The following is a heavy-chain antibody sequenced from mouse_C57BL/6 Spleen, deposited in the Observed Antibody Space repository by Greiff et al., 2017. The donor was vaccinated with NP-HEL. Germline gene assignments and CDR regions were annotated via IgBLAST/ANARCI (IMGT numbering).Heavy chain of an antibody. Sequence: QVQLKQSGPELVKPGASVKLSCKASGYTFTSYDINWVKQRPGQGLEWIGWLYPRDGSTKDNEKFKGKATLTVDTSSSTAYMELHSLTSEDSAVYFCARPTIVKDWYFDVWGTGTTVTVSS. CDR3: ARPTIVKDWYFDV. D-gene: IGHD2-5*01. V-gene: IGHV1-85*01. J-gene: IGHJ1*03. CDR1: GYTFTSYD. CDR2: LYPRDGST.